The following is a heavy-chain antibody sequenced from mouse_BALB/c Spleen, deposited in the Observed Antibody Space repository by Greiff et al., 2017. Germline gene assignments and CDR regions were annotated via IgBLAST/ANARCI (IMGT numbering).Heavy chain of an antibody. Sequence: QVQLKESGAELAKPGASVKMSCKASGYTFTSYWMHWVKQRPGQGLEWIGYINPSTGYTEYNQKFKDKATLTADKSSSTAYMQLSSLTSEDSAVYYCARSLTLYYRYDGNYAMDYWGQGTSVTVSS. V-gene: IGHV1-7*01. CDR2: INPSTGYT. CDR3: ARSLTLYYRYDGNYAMDY. CDR1: GYTFTSYW. J-gene: IGHJ4*01. D-gene: IGHD2-14*01.